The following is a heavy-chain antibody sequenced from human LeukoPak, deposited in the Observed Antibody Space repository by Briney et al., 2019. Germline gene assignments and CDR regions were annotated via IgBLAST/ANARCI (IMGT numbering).Heavy chain of an antibody. V-gene: IGHV4-34*01. CDR1: GGSISGYY. D-gene: IGHD3-10*01. Sequence: PSETLSLTCVVYGGSISGYYWSWSWIRQSPGEGLEWIGETNHSGRTRYNPSLKSRVTISIDTSKNQFPLKLSSVTAADTAVYYCARVKRYNGSGSYSGVYYYYMDVWGKGTTVTISS. J-gene: IGHJ6*03. CDR3: ARVKRYNGSGSYSGVYYYYMDV. CDR2: TNHSGRT.